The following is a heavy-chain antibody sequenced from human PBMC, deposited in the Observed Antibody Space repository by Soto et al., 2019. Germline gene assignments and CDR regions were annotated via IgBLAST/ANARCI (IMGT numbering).Heavy chain of an antibody. D-gene: IGHD1-1*01. CDR2: MNSNGKT. CDR3: ARHVHQADDFDI. V-gene: IGHV4-59*08. CDR1: GGSISNYY. Sequence: QVQLQESGPGLVKPSETLSLTCTVSGGSISNYYWSWIRQPPGKGLEWIGYMNSNGKTHPNPSLKSRATISVDTSDNQFSLKLSSVTAADTAVYYCARHVHQADDFDIWGQGTMVSVSS. J-gene: IGHJ3*02.